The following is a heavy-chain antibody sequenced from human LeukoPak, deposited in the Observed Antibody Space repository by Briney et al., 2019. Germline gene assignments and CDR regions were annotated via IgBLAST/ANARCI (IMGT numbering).Heavy chain of an antibody. Sequence: SETLSLTXTVSGGSISSYYWSSIRQPAGKGLEWIGRIYTSGSTNYNPSLKSRVTMSVDTSKNQFSLKLSSVTAADTAVYYCARILRTPNYYDSSGYAFDIWGQGTMVTVSS. CDR2: IYTSGST. CDR1: GGSISSYY. V-gene: IGHV4-4*07. D-gene: IGHD3-22*01. CDR3: ARILRTPNYYDSSGYAFDI. J-gene: IGHJ3*02.